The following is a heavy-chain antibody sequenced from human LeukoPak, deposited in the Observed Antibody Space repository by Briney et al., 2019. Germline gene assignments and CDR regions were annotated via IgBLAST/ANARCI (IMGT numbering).Heavy chain of an antibody. Sequence: SETLSLTCAVYGGSFSSYYWSWIRQSPGKGLEWIAEINHRGDTNYNPSVKSRVTISVDTSKNQFSLKVTSLTAADTAAYYCARGPTISETGYFDYWGQGTLVAVSS. J-gene: IGHJ4*03. CDR3: ARGPTISETGYFDY. V-gene: IGHV4-34*01. CDR1: GGSFSSYY. D-gene: IGHD1-1*01. CDR2: INHRGDT.